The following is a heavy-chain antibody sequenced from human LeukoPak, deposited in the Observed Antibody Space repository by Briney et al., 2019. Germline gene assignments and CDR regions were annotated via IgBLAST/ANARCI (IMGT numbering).Heavy chain of an antibody. V-gene: IGHV3-15*01. J-gene: IGHJ4*02. CDR1: GFTVSSNY. CDR3: TTMSYARFDF. D-gene: IGHD3-16*01. CDR2: IRSKADGGTT. Sequence: GGSLRLSCAASGFTVSSNYMSWVRQAPGKGLEWVGRIRSKADGGTTDYAAPVKDRIIISRDDSKTTVFLQMNSLETEDTGVYFCTTMSYARFDFWGQGALVTVSS.